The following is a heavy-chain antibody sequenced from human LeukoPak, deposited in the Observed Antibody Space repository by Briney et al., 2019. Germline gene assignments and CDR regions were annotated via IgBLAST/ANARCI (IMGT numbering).Heavy chain of an antibody. CDR2: IRSKAYGGTT. D-gene: IGHD3-16*02. J-gene: IGHJ4*02. CDR1: GFTFGDYA. CDR3: TRDYDYVWGSYRLHY. Sequence: GRSLRLSCTASGFTFGDYAMSWLRQAPGKGVEWVGFIRSKAYGGTTDYAASVKGRFTISRDNSKSIAYLQMNSLKTEDTAVYYCTRDYDYVWGSYRLHYWGQGTLVTVSS. V-gene: IGHV3-49*03.